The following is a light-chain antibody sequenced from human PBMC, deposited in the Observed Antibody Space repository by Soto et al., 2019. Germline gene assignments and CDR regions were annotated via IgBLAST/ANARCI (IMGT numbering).Light chain of an antibody. Sequence: EIVMTQSPATLSVSPGERATLSCRASQSVSSNLAWYQQKPGQAPRLLIYGASNRATGIPDRFSGSGSGTDFTLTISRLEPEDSAVCYCQQYATSQAFGQGTKVDIK. V-gene: IGKV3-20*01. J-gene: IGKJ1*01. CDR1: QSVSSN. CDR2: GAS. CDR3: QQYATSQA.